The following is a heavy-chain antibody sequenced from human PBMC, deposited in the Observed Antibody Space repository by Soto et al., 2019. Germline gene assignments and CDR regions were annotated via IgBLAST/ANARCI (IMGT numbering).Heavy chain of an antibody. Sequence: GGSLRLSCAASGFTFSSYSMNWVRQAPGKGLEWVSSISSSSSHIYYADSVKGRFTISRDNAKNSLYLQMNSLRAEDTAVYYCARGTYCSSTSCYTYYFDYWGQGTLVTVSS. CDR3: ARGTYCSSTSCYTYYFDY. J-gene: IGHJ4*02. D-gene: IGHD2-2*02. CDR2: ISSSSSHI. V-gene: IGHV3-21*01. CDR1: GFTFSSYS.